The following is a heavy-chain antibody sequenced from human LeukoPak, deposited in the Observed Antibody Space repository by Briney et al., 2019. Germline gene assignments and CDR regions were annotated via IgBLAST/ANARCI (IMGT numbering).Heavy chain of an antibody. D-gene: IGHD6-19*01. J-gene: IGHJ4*02. Sequence: PGGSLRLSCAASGFTFSSYDMHWVRHATGKGLEWVSAIGTAGDTYYPGSVKGRFTISRKNAKNSLYLQMNSLRAGDTAVYYCARVAVAGFDYWGQGTLVTVSS. CDR1: GFTFSSYD. CDR3: ARVAVAGFDY. CDR2: IGTAGDT. V-gene: IGHV3-13*01.